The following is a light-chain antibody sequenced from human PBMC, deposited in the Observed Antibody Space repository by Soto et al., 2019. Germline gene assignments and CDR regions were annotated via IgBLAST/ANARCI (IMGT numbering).Light chain of an antibody. V-gene: IGKV3D-7*01. CDR3: QQDDNLFPLT. Sequence: PGERVTLSCRASQSVSSRYLTWYQQKPGQAPRLLIYGASTRATRIPARFSGGGSGTDFTLTISSLQPEDFAVYYCQQDDNLFPLTFGGGTKVEIK. CDR1: QSVSSRY. J-gene: IGKJ4*01. CDR2: GAS.